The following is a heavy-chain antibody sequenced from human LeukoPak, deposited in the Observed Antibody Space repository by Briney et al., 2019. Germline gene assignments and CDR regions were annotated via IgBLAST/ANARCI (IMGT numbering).Heavy chain of an antibody. CDR2: LSGTGGNT. CDR1: GFVFSDYA. V-gene: IGHV3-23*01. CDR3: AKDWGQVPASISGH. D-gene: IGHD2-2*01. Sequence: GGSLRLSCAASGFVFSDYAMSWVRQAPGKGLEWVAALSGTGGNTYYADSVKGRFTISRDNSKNTLFLQMNSLRTEDTAVYYCAKDWGQVPASISGHWGQGTLVTVSS. J-gene: IGHJ1*01.